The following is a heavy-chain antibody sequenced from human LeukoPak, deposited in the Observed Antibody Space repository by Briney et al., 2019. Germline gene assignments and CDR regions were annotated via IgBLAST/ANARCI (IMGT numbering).Heavy chain of an antibody. V-gene: IGHV4-34*01. CDR2: INHSGST. J-gene: IGHJ6*02. CDR3: ARGAGYCSSTSCYRPSFYYGMDV. D-gene: IGHD2-2*01. Sequence: SETLSLTCAVYGGSFSGYYWSWIRQPPGKGLEWIGEINHSGSTNYNPSLKSRITISVDTSKNQFSLKLSSVTAADTAVYYCARGAGYCSSTSCYRPSFYYGMDVWGQGTTVTVSS. CDR1: GGSFSGYY.